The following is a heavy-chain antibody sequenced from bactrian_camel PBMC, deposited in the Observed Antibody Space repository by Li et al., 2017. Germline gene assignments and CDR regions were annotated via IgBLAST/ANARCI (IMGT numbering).Heavy chain of an antibody. D-gene: IGHD3*01. CDR2: VDYNGIT. CDR3: AADERGYILVSADY. V-gene: IGHV3S9*01. Sequence: QVQLVESGGGSVQARGSLRLSCAASGFPLNKYFLAWFRQAPGKEREGVAGVDYNGITTYADSVKGRFTIFQDKDKTTLYLQMNSLKTEDTGVYYCAADERGYILVSADYWGQGTQVTVS. J-gene: IGHJ4*01. CDR1: GFPLNKYF.